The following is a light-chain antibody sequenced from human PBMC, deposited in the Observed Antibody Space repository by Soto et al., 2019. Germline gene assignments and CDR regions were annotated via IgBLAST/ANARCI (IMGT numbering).Light chain of an antibody. CDR3: QQYGSSPPT. CDR2: GAS. CDR1: QSVSSSY. J-gene: IGKJ1*01. Sequence: EIVMTQSPATLSVSPGERATLSCGASQSVSSSYLAWYQQKPGQAPRLLIYGASSRATGTPERFSGSGSGTDSTLTINRLAPEDFEMYYCQQYGSSPPTFGQGTKVDIK. V-gene: IGKV3-20*01.